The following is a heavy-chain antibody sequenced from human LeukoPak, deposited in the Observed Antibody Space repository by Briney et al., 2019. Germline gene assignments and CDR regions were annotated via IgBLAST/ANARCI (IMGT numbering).Heavy chain of an antibody. CDR2: IGAYNGNT. D-gene: IGHD3-3*01. CDR3: ARVTYYDFWSGYPFYYYYYMDV. CDR1: GYTFTSYG. Sequence: ASVKVSCKASGYTFTSYGISWVRQAPGQGLEWMGWIGAYNGNTNYAQKLQGRVTMTTDTSTSTAYMELRSLRSDDTAVYYCARVTYYDFWSGYPFYYYYYMDVWGKGTTVTVSS. J-gene: IGHJ6*03. V-gene: IGHV1-18*01.